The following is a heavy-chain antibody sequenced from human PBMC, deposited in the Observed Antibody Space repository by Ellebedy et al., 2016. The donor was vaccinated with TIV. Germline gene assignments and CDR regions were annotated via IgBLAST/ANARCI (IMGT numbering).Heavy chain of an antibody. CDR1: RYTFTGYY. Sequence: ASVKVSXKASRYTFTGYYMHWVRQAPGQGLEWMGWINPNSGGTNYARKFQGWVTMTRDTSISTAYMVLSRLRSDDTAVYYCARSKSQYYDFWSGYLNWGQGTLVTVSS. D-gene: IGHD3-3*01. J-gene: IGHJ4*02. CDR2: INPNSGGT. V-gene: IGHV1-2*04. CDR3: ARSKSQYYDFWSGYLN.